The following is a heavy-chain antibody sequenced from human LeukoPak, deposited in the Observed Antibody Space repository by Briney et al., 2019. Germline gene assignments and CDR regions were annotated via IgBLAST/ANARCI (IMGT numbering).Heavy chain of an antibody. CDR3: AREDTGVAFDI. Sequence: QAGGSLRLSCAASGFTFTSYGMHWVRQAPGKGLEWVSYISGSGIKHYADSVKGRFTISRDNAKNSLYLQMNSLRVEDTAVYYCAREDTGVAFDIWGQGTTVTV. V-gene: IGHV3-48*04. CDR1: GFTFTSYG. J-gene: IGHJ3*02. CDR2: ISGSGIK.